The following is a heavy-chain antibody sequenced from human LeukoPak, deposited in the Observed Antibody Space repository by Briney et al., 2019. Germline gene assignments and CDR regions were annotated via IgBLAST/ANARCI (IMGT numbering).Heavy chain of an antibody. CDR3: AKGLFRASKGWFDP. CDR2: INSGGSST. D-gene: IGHD3-10*01. Sequence: GGSLRLSCAASGFIFSSYWMHWVRQAPGKGLVWVSRINSGGSSTSYADSVKGRFTISRDNAKNTLYLQMNSLRAEDTAVYYCAKGLFRASKGWFDPWGQGTLVTVSS. J-gene: IGHJ5*02. CDR1: GFIFSSYW. V-gene: IGHV3-74*01.